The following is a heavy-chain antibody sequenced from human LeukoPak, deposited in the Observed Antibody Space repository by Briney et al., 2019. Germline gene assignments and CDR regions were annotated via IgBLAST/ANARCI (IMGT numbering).Heavy chain of an antibody. CDR1: GFTFISYS. CDR2: ISSGSSAI. D-gene: IGHD3-10*01. V-gene: IGHV3-48*01. CDR3: AAQSGSGSNYPDY. Sequence: PGGSLRLSCAASGFTFISYSMNWVRQALGKGLEWISDISSGSSAIYYADSVKGRFTISRDNAKNSLYLQTNSLRAEDTAVYYCAAQSGSGSNYPDYWGQGTLVTVSS. J-gene: IGHJ4*02.